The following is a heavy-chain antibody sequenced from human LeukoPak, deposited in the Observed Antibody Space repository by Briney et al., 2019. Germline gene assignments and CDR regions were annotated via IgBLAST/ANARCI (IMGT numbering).Heavy chain of an antibody. V-gene: IGHV3-74*01. CDR3: ARGLTIFGVVNDGLDI. CDR1: GFTLHGFA. CDR2: IDTDGSST. J-gene: IGHJ3*02. D-gene: IGHD3-3*01. Sequence: GGSLRLSCAGSGFTLHGFAMIWVRQAPGKGLVWVSRIDTDGSSTTYADSVKGRFTISRDNAKNMLYLQMNTLRAEDTAVYYCARGLTIFGVVNDGLDIWGQGTKVTVSS.